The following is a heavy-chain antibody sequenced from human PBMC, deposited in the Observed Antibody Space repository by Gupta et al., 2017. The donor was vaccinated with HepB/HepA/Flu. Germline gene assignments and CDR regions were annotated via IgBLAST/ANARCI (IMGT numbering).Heavy chain of an antibody. CDR3: STRWPLDY. CDR2: INHSGTT. Sequence: QVQLQESGPGLVKPSGTLSLTCAVSGDSTRSGNWWTWVRRAPGKGLEWIGEINHSGTTTYNPSLKSRVTMSVDTSTNHFSLKVTSVTAADTAMYYCSTRWPLDYWGQGALVTVSS. V-gene: IGHV4-4*02. D-gene: IGHD2-15*01. J-gene: IGHJ4*02. CDR1: GDSTRSGNW.